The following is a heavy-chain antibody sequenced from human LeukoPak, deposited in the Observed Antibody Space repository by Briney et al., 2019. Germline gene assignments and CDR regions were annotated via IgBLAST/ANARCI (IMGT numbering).Heavy chain of an antibody. J-gene: IGHJ5*01. CDR3: ARDKYKSFVWGSHRFDS. CDR2: INWNGDST. D-gene: IGHD3-16*02. Sequence: GGSLRLSCAASGFTFEDYGMSWVRHAPGKRLEWVSGINWNGDSTVYADSVKRRFSISRDNAKNSLYLQMNSLRAEDTALYYCARDKYKSFVWGSHRFDSWGQGIQVIVSS. CDR1: GFTFEDYG. V-gene: IGHV3-20*04.